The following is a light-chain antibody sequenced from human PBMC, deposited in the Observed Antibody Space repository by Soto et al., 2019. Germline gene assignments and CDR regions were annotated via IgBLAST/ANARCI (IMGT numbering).Light chain of an antibody. CDR1: QSISSW. Sequence: DIQMTQSPSTLSASVGDRVTITCRASQSISSWLAWYQQKPGKAPKILIYDASSLESWLPSRFSGSGSGTEFTLTISSLQPDDFATYYCQQYNSYPLTFGGGTKVDIK. V-gene: IGKV1-5*01. CDR3: QQYNSYPLT. CDR2: DAS. J-gene: IGKJ4*01.